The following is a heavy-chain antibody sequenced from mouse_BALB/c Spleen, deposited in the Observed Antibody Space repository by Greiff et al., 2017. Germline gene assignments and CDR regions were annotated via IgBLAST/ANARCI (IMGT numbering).Heavy chain of an antibody. CDR1: GYTFTSYW. Sequence: VKLQESGAELARPGASVKLSCKASGYTFTSYWMQWVKQRPGQGLEWIGAIYPGDGDTRYTQKFKGKATLTADKSSSTAYMQLSSLASEDSAVYYCAAYGEWGQGTTLTVSS. CDR3: AAYGE. J-gene: IGHJ2*01. D-gene: IGHD1-1*01. V-gene: IGHV1-87*01. CDR2: IYPGDGDT.